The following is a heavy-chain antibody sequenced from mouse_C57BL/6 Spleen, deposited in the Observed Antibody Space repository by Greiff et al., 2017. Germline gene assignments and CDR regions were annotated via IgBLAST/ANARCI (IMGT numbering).Heavy chain of an antibody. CDR1: GYTFTSYW. J-gene: IGHJ4*01. D-gene: IGHD2-5*01. V-gene: IGHV1-64*01. CDR3: ARGYSKYGGLYYSALDY. Sequence: QVQLQQPGAELVKPGASVKLSCKASGYTFTSYWMHWVKQRPGQGLEWIGMIHPNSGSTNYNEKFKSKATLTVDKSSSTAYMQLSSLTSEDSAVYYCARGYSKYGGLYYSALDYWGQGTSVTVSS. CDR2: IHPNSGST.